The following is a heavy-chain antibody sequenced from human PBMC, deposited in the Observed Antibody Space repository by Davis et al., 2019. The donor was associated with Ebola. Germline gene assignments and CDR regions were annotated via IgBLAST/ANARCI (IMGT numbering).Heavy chain of an antibody. CDR3: ARPQSPLYSSGWVY. D-gene: IGHD6-19*01. J-gene: IGHJ4*02. CDR2: ISSSGGST. CDR1: GFTFSSYT. Sequence: PGGSLRLSCAASGFTFSSYTMGWVRQAPGKGLEWVSGISSSGGSTYYADSVKGRFTISRDNSKNMLYLQMNNLRADDTAVYYCARPQSPLYSSGWVYWGQGTLVTVSS. V-gene: IGHV3-23*01.